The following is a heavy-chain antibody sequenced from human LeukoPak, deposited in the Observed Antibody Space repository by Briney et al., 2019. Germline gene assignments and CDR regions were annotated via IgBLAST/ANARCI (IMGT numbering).Heavy chain of an antibody. Sequence: SETLSLTCTVSGGSISSYYWSWTRQPPGKGLEWIGYIYYSGSTNYNPSLKSRVTISVDTSKNQFSLKLSSVTAADTAVYYCARDSSSWYWFDPWGQGTLVTVSS. CDR2: IYYSGST. V-gene: IGHV4-59*12. CDR1: GGSISSYY. D-gene: IGHD6-13*01. CDR3: ARDSSSWYWFDP. J-gene: IGHJ5*02.